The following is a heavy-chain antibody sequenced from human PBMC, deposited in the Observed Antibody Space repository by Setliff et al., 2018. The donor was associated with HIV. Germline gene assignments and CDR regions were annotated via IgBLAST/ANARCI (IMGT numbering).Heavy chain of an antibody. CDR3: ARELQWSRYSGREEEDY. Sequence: PGGSLRLSCVASGFTFREKAMSWVRQAPGKGLEWVANIKQDGTEKNYVDSVKGRFTISRDNSKNSLYLQMNSLRAEDTAVYYCARELQWSRYSGREEEDYWGQGTLVTVSS. CDR1: GFTFREKA. V-gene: IGHV3-7*01. CDR2: IKQDGTEK. J-gene: IGHJ4*02. D-gene: IGHD1-26*01.